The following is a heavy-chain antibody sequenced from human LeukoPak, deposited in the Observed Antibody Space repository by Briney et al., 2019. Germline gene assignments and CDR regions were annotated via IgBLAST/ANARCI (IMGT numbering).Heavy chain of an antibody. CDR1: GFTFSSYW. V-gene: IGHV3-7*04. D-gene: IGHD3-22*01. CDR3: ARVLYDSSGYYYFDY. CDR2: IKQDGSEK. Sequence: GGSLRLSCAASGFTFSSYWMSWVRQAPGKGLEWVANIKQDGSEKYYVDSVKGRFTISRDNAKNSLYLQMNSLRAEETAVYYCARVLYDSSGYYYFDYWGQGTLVTVSS. J-gene: IGHJ4*02.